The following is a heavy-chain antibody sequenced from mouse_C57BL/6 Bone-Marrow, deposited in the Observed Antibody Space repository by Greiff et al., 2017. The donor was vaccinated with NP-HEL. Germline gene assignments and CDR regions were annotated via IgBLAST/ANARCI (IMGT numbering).Heavy chain of an antibody. D-gene: IGHD1-1*01. CDR2: INPNNGGT. CDR1: GYTFTDYN. J-gene: IGHJ1*03. V-gene: IGHV1-18*01. Sequence: EVQLQQSGPELVKPGASVKIPCKASGYTFTDYNMDWVKQSHGKSLEWIGDINPNNGGTIYNQKFKGKATLTVDKSSSTAYMELRSLTSEVTAVYYCARRDCYGSRRYWYFDVWGTGTTVTVSS. CDR3: ARRDCYGSRRYWYFDV.